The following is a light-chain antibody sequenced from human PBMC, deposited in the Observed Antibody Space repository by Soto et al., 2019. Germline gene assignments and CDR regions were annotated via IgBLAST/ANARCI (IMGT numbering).Light chain of an antibody. CDR1: QSVSSN. Sequence: EIVMTHSPATLSVSPGERSALSCRASQSVSSNLAWYQQKPGQAPRLLIYGASNRASGIPARISGSGSGKDFTLTNSSLRYCDFACHCSQQTDNWRLTFVQGTKVDIK. CDR2: GAS. V-gene: IGKV3D-15*01. J-gene: IGKJ1*01. CDR3: QQTDNWRLT.